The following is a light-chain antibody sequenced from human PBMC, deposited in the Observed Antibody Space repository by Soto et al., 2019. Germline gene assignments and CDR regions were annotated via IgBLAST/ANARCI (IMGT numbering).Light chain of an antibody. V-gene: IGKV1-9*01. CDR1: QGISSY. Sequence: IQLTQSPSSLSASVGDRVTITCRASQGISSYLAWYQQKPGKAPKLLIYAASTLQSGVPLRFSGSGSGTSFTLTISSLQPEDFATYYCQQLLSYPITCGQGTRMDI. J-gene: IGKJ5*01. CDR2: AAS. CDR3: QQLLSYPIT.